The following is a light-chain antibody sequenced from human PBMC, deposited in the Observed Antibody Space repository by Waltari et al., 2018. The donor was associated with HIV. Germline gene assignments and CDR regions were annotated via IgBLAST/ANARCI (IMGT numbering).Light chain of an antibody. CDR2: EGD. CDR3: CSYAGSSTYVV. Sequence: QSALTQPASVSGSPGQSITISCTGTSSDVGSYNFVSWYQQHPGNAPKLLIYEGDKRPSGVSYRFSGSKSGSTASLTISGLQAEDEADYYCCSYAGSSTYVVFGGGTQLTVL. V-gene: IGLV2-23*01. CDR1: SSDVGSYNF. J-gene: IGLJ2*01.